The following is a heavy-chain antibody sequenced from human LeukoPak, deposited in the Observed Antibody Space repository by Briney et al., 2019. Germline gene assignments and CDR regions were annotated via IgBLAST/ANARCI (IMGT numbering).Heavy chain of an antibody. Sequence: PSETLSLTCTVSGVSTSSSIYYWGWIRQPPGKGLEWIGSIYYSGSTYYNPSLKSRVTISVDTSKNQFSLKLSSVTAADTAVYYCARGCSDGDYVPLFDPWGQGTLVTVSS. CDR2: IYYSGST. V-gene: IGHV4-39*07. D-gene: IGHD4-17*01. CDR1: GVSTSSSIYY. CDR3: ARGCSDGDYVPLFDP. J-gene: IGHJ5*02.